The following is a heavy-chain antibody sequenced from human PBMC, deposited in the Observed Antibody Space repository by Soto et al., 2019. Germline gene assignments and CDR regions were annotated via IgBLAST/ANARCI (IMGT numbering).Heavy chain of an antibody. CDR2: ISGSGGST. Sequence: GGSLRLSCAASGFTFSSYAMSWVRQAPGKGLEWVSAISGSGGSTYYADSVKGRFTISRDNSKNTLYLQMNSLRAEDTAVYYCAKDALRGATKIYYMDVWGKGTTVTVSS. D-gene: IGHD1-26*01. V-gene: IGHV3-23*01. CDR3: AKDALRGATKIYYMDV. CDR1: GFTFSSYA. J-gene: IGHJ6*03.